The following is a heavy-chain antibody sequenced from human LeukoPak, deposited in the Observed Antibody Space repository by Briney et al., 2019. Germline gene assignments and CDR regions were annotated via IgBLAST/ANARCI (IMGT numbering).Heavy chain of an antibody. V-gene: IGHV4-39*01. J-gene: IGHJ5*02. D-gene: IGHD6-19*01. CDR1: GDSISSGGYY. CDR2: RYYSEST. Sequence: SETLSLTCTVSGDSISSGGYYWGWIRQPPGKGLEWIASRYYSESTYCNPSLKSRVTMSADTSKNQFSLKLSSVTAADAAVYYCARQYSSGWPWFDPWGQGTLVTVSS. CDR3: ARQYSSGWPWFDP.